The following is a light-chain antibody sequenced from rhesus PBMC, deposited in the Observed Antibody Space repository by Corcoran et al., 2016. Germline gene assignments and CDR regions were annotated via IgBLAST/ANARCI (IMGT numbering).Light chain of an antibody. J-gene: IGKJ1*01. CDR2: AAS. Sequence: DIQMTQSPSSLSASVGDRVTITCRASQTISSYLAWYQQKPGKVPKLLIYAASSLECGVPSRFSGSGSGTDFTLTSSSLQPEDFATYYCQQHNSHPWTFGQGTKVEIK. CDR3: QQHNSHPWT. CDR1: QTISSY. V-gene: IGKV1-44*01.